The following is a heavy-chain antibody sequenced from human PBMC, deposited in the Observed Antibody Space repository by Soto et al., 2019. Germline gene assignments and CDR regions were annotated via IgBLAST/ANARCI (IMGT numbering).Heavy chain of an antibody. CDR1: GFTFSSYW. CDR3: ARDHSSTVITPGNWYFDL. J-gene: IGHJ2*01. D-gene: IGHD4-17*01. V-gene: IGHV3-74*01. CDR2: INSDGSST. Sequence: EVQLVESGGGLVQPGGSLRLSCAASGFTFSSYWMHWVRQVPGKGLVWVSHINSDGSSTSYADSVKGRFTTSRDNAKNTLYLQMNGLRAEDTAVYYCARDHSSTVITPGNWYFDLWGRGTLVTVSS.